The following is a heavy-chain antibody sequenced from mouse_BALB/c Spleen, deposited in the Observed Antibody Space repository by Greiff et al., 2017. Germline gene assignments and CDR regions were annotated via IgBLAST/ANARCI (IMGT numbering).Heavy chain of an antibody. J-gene: IGHJ1*01. CDR3: AREGITTVVEGGDFEV. CDR1: GFTFTDYY. CDR2: IRNKANGYTT. D-gene: IGHD1-1*01. V-gene: IGHV7-3*02. Sequence: EVHLVASGGGLVQPGGSLRLSCATSGFTFTDYYMSWVRQPPGKALEWLGFIRNKANGYTTEYSASVKGRFTISRDNSQSILYLQMNTLRAEDSATYYCAREGITTVVEGGDFEVWGAGTTVTVSS.